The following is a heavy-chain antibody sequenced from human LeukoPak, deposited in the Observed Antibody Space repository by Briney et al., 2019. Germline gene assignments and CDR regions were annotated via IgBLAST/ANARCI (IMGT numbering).Heavy chain of an antibody. V-gene: IGHV3-11*01. D-gene: IGHD1-14*01. J-gene: IGHJ4*02. CDR1: GFTFSDYY. Sequence: KPGGSLRLSCAASGFTFSDYYMSWIRQAPGKGLEWVSYISSSSGSNKYYADSVRGRFTISRDNAKNSLYLEMDSLRAEDTAVYYCSRDGSLRSPPLWGQGTLVTVSS. CDR2: ISSSSGSNK. CDR3: SRDGSLRSPPL.